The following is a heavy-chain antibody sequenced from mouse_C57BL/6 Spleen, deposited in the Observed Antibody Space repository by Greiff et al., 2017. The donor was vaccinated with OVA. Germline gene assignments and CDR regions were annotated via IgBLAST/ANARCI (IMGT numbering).Heavy chain of an antibody. Sequence: VQLQQSGPGLVQPSQSLSITCTVSGFSLTSYGVHWVRQSPGKGLEWLGVIWRGGSTDYNAAFMSRLSITKDNSKRQVFFKMNSLQADDTAIYYCGKNSLGESVYYVDYWGQGTTLTVSS. CDR2: IWRGGST. D-gene: IGHD4-1*01. CDR1: GFSLTSYG. J-gene: IGHJ2*01. V-gene: IGHV2-5*01. CDR3: GKNSLGESVYYVDY.